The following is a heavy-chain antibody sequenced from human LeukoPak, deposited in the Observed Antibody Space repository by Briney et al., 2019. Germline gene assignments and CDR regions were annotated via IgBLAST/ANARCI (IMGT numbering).Heavy chain of an antibody. V-gene: IGHV3-23*01. D-gene: IGHD6-19*01. CDR1: GGSFSGYY. J-gene: IGHJ5*02. Sequence: ETLSLTCAVDGGSFSGYYRSWIRQPPGKGLEWVSAISGSGGSTYYADSVKGRFTISRDNSKNTLYLQMNSLRAEDTAVYYCAKLAQWLVRGWFDPWGQGTLLTVSS. CDR3: AKLAQWLVRGWFDP. CDR2: ISGSGGST.